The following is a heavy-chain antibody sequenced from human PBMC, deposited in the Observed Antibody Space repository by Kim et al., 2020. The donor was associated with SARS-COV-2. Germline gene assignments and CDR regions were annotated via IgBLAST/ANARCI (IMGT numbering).Heavy chain of an antibody. CDR2: IYYSGST. D-gene: IGHD2-21*02. CDR1: GGSISSGGYY. V-gene: IGHV4-31*03. Sequence: SETLSLTCTVSGGSISSGGYYWSWIRQHPGKGLEWIGYIYYSGSTYYNPSLKSRVTISVDTSKNQFSLKLSSVTAADTAVYYCARVNCGGDCDYGMDVWGQGTTVTVSS. J-gene: IGHJ6*02. CDR3: ARVNCGGDCDYGMDV.